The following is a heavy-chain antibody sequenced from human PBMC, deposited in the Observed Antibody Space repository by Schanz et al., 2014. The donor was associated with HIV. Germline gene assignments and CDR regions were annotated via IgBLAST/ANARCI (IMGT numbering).Heavy chain of an antibody. CDR2: ISGSGVNT. D-gene: IGHD4-17*01. V-gene: IGHV3-23*01. Sequence: EVQLLESGGGLVQPGGSLRLSCAASGFTFSTYAMSWVRQAPGKGLEWVSAISGSGVNTYYADSVKGRFTISRDNSKNTLYLQMNSLRAEDTAVYYCARRDYGDYYYYYGMDVWGQGTLVTVSS. CDR3: ARRDYGDYYYYYGMDV. J-gene: IGHJ6*02. CDR1: GFTFSTYA.